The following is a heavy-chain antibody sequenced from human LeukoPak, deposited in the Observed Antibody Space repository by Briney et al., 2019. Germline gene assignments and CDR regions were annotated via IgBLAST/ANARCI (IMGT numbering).Heavy chain of an antibody. V-gene: IGHV4-4*07. Sequence: SETLSLTCTVSGASITSFHWTWIRQPAGKGLEWIGLIYSSGSTIYNPSLQSRVAMSVDMTKNQLSLKLSSVTAADTAMYYCASKDGDYWGQGTLVTVSS. J-gene: IGHJ4*02. D-gene: IGHD6-6*01. CDR2: IYSSGST. CDR3: ASKDGDY. CDR1: GASITSFH.